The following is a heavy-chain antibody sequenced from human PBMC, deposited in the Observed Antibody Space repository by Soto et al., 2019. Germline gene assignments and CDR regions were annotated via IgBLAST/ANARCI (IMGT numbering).Heavy chain of an antibody. D-gene: IGHD5-18*01. CDR1: GFTFSSYG. CDR2: IWYDGSNK. V-gene: IGHV3-33*01. J-gene: IGHJ4*02. CDR3: ARAGGYSYGWFDY. Sequence: QVQLVESGGGVVQPGRSLRLSCAASGFTFSSYGMHWVRQAPGKGLEWVAVIWYDGSNKYYADSVKGRFTISRDNSKNTLYHQMNSLRAEDTAVYYCARAGGYSYGWFDYWGQGTLVTVSS.